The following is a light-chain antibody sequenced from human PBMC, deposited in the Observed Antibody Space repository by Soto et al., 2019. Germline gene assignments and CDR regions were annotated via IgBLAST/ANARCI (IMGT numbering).Light chain of an antibody. CDR1: QSITNNC. J-gene: IGKJ3*01. V-gene: IGKV3-20*01. Sequence: EFVFSQSPCTLSLSPGERATLSCRAGQSITNNCLAWYQQKPGQAPRLLIYGASSRATGIPDRFSGSGSGTDFTLTISRLEPEDFAVYYCQQYGSSPLFTFGPGTKVDIK. CDR3: QQYGSSPLFT. CDR2: GAS.